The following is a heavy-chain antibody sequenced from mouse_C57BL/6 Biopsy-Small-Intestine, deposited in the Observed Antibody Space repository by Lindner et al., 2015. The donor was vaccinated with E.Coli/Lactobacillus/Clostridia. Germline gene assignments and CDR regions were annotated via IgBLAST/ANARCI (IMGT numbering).Heavy chain of an antibody. Sequence: VQLQESGPGLAKPSQTLSLTCSVTGQSITSGYWTWIRKLPGNKLEYLGYISYIGSTYNNPSPKSRIFITRDTSKNQYYLHLNSVTTDDTATYYCARRRLYFDYWGQGTTLTVSS. D-gene: IGHD3-2*02. CDR2: ISYIGST. J-gene: IGHJ2*01. CDR1: GQSITSGY. V-gene: IGHV3-8*01. CDR3: ARRRLYFDY.